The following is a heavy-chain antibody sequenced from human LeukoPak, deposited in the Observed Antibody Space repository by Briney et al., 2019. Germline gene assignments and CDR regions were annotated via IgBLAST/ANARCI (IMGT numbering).Heavy chain of an antibody. V-gene: IGHV3-48*03. D-gene: IGHD3-16*01. J-gene: IGHJ6*02. Sequence: PGGSLRLSCAASGFTFSSYEMNWVRQAPGKGLEWVSYISSSGSTIYYADSVKGRFTISRDNSKNTLYLQMNSLRAEDTAVYYCAKDQGGPYYYYYYGMDVWGQGTTVTVSS. CDR2: ISSSGSTI. CDR1: GFTFSSYE. CDR3: AKDQGGPYYYYYYGMDV.